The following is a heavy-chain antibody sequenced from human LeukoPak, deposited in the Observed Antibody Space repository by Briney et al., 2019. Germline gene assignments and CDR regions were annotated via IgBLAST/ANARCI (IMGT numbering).Heavy chain of an antibody. CDR2: IYSGGST. D-gene: IGHD2-15*01. CDR3: AVDSGSPWAFDI. CDR1: GFTVSSNY. Sequence: GGSLRLSCAASGFTVSSNYMSWVRQAPGKGLEWVSVIYSGGSTYYADSVKGRFTISRDNSKNTLYHQMNSLRAEDTAVYYCAVDSGSPWAFDIWGQGTMVTVSS. J-gene: IGHJ3*02. V-gene: IGHV3-53*01.